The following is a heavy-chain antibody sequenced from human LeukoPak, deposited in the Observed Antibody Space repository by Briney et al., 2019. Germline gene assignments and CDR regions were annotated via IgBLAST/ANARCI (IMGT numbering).Heavy chain of an antibody. V-gene: IGHV4-34*01. Sequence: PSETLSLTCTVSGGSISGHYWSWIRQPPGKGLEWIGEINHSGSTNYNPSLKSRVTISVDTSKNQFSLKLSSVTAADTAVYYCARGWLLWSYYYYGMDVWGQGTTVTVSS. D-gene: IGHD3-9*01. CDR1: GGSISGHY. CDR2: INHSGST. CDR3: ARGWLLWSYYYYGMDV. J-gene: IGHJ6*02.